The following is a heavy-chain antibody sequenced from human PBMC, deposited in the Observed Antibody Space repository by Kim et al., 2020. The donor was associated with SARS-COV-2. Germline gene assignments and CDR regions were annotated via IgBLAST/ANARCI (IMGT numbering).Heavy chain of an antibody. V-gene: IGHV5-51*01. Sequence: RYSPSFEGQVTISADKSITTAYLQWNSLKASDTAMYYCARVLGVNRRFDIWGQGTMVTVSS. D-gene: IGHD2-8*02. J-gene: IGHJ3*02. CDR3: ARVLGVNRRFDI.